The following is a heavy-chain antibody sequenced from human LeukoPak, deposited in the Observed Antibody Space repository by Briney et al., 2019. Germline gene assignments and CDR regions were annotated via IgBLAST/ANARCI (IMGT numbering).Heavy chain of an antibody. J-gene: IGHJ6*01. Sequence: GGSLRLSCAASGFTFSSYGMHWVRQAPGKGLEWVAVIWYNGSNKYYADSVKGRFTISRDNSKNTLYLQMNSLRAEDTAVYYCARDLTGYYYDNGMDVWGEGATVTVSS. CDR2: IWYNGSNK. V-gene: IGHV3-33*01. CDR3: ARDLTGYYYDNGMDV. CDR1: GFTFSSYG. D-gene: IGHD7-27*01.